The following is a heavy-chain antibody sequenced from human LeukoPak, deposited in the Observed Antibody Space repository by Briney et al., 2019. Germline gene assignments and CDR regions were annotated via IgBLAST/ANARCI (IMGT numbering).Heavy chain of an antibody. Sequence: GASVKVSCKASGYTFTGYYLHWVRQAPGQGLEWMGWINPNSGGTNYAQKFQGRVTMTRDTSISTAYMELSRLRSDDTAVYYCARVGRVIYDSYYYGMDVWGQGTTVTVSS. D-gene: IGHD3-22*01. V-gene: IGHV1-2*02. CDR3: ARVGRVIYDSYYYGMDV. CDR1: GYTFTGYY. CDR2: INPNSGGT. J-gene: IGHJ6*02.